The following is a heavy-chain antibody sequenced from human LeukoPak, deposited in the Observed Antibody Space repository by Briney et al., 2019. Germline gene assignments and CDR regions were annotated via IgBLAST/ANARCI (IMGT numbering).Heavy chain of an antibody. CDR1: GYTFTTHD. V-gene: IGHV1-8*01. CDR2: MSPNNGHT. CDR3: ARGLNLIGMDV. Sequence: ASVRVSCKASGYTFTTHDINWVRQAPGQGLEWMGWMSPNNGHTGYVQNFQGRVTMTRDTSIDTAYMELSSLRSEDTAVYYCARGLNLIGMDVWAKGPQSSFP. J-gene: IGHJ6*02.